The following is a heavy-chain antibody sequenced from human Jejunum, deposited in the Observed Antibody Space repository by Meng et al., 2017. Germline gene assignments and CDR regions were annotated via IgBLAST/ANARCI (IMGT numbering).Heavy chain of an antibody. CDR3: ARGGYYSFDY. Sequence: QVHRQESGHGLVKPSETLSLTCAVSGGSISSVYWWTGVRQSPGKGLEWIGEIYHSGSTNYNPSLKSRVTISVDKSKNQFSLKLPSVTAADTAVYYCARGGYYSFDYWGQGTLVTVSS. CDR1: GGSISSVYW. V-gene: IGHV4-4*02. D-gene: IGHD5-18*01. CDR2: IYHSGST. J-gene: IGHJ4*02.